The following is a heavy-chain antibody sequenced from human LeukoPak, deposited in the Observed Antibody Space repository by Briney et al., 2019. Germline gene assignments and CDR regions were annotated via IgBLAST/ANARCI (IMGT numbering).Heavy chain of an antibody. J-gene: IGHJ6*02. Sequence: SETLSLTCTVSGGSISSYYWSWIRQPPGKGLEWIGYIYYSGSTNYNPSLKSRVILSVDKSKNQFSLKLNSVTAADTAIYFCARGPDYGDYMNYGMDVWGQGTTVTVSS. V-gene: IGHV4-59*12. CDR2: IYYSGST. CDR3: ARGPDYGDYMNYGMDV. CDR1: GGSISSYY. D-gene: IGHD4-17*01.